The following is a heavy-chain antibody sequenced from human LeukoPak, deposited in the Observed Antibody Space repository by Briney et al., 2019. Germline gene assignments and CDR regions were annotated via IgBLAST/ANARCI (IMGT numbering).Heavy chain of an antibody. J-gene: IGHJ4*02. V-gene: IGHV3-9*01. CDR1: GFTFDDYA. CDR2: ISWNSGSI. Sequence: GGSLRLSCAASGFTFDDYAMHWVRQAPGKGLEWVSGISWNSGSIGYADSVKGRFTISRDNAKNSLYPQMNSLRAEDTALYYCATSDNWGQGTLVTVSS. CDR3: ATSDN.